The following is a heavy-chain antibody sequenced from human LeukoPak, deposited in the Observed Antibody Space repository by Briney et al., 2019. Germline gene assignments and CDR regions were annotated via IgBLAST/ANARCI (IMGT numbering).Heavy chain of an antibody. CDR3: AKDHYWSIDY. CDR2: IKGDGIST. Sequence: GGSLRLSCTASGFDFSSNWMHWVRHAPGQGLVWVSRIKGDGISTNYADSVKGRFTISRDIAKNTLYLQMNSLRAEDTGVYYCAKDHYWSIDYWGRGTLVTVSS. V-gene: IGHV3-74*01. CDR1: GFDFSSNW. J-gene: IGHJ4*02. D-gene: IGHD3-3*01.